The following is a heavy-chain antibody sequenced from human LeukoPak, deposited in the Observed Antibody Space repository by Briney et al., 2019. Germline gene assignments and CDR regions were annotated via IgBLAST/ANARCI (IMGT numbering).Heavy chain of an antibody. J-gene: IGHJ2*01. D-gene: IGHD3-22*01. Sequence: GESLKISCKGSGYRFTSYWIGWVRQMPGKGLEWMGTIYPGDSDTRYSPSFQGQVTISADKSISTAYLRWSSLKASDTAMYYCARPKSAAVYDSSGYALAYFDLWGRGTLVTVSS. V-gene: IGHV5-51*01. CDR2: IYPGDSDT. CDR3: ARPKSAAVYDSSGYALAYFDL. CDR1: GYRFTSYW.